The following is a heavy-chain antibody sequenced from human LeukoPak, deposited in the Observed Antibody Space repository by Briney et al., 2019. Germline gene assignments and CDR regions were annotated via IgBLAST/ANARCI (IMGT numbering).Heavy chain of an antibody. CDR3: ATDLERDYDSSKN. V-gene: IGHV1-24*01. Sequence: ASVKVSCKVSGYTPTELSMHWVRQAPGKGLEWMGGFDPEDGETIYAQKFQGRVTMTEDTSTDTAYMELSSLRSEDTAVYYCATDLERDYDSSKNWGQGTLVTVSS. CDR2: FDPEDGET. CDR1: GYTPTELS. D-gene: IGHD3-22*01. J-gene: IGHJ4*02.